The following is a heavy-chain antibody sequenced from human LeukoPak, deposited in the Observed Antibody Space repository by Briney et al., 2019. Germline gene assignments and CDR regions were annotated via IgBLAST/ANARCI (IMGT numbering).Heavy chain of an antibody. CDR1: GFTFSTYA. J-gene: IGHJ4*02. Sequence: GGSLRLSCAASGFTFSTYAMSWVRQAPGNGLEWVSTITSSGGTTFYADSVKGRFTISRDNSKNTLYLQINSLGVEDTAVYYCAKRSEYYVDYWGQGTLVTVSS. V-gene: IGHV3-23*01. D-gene: IGHD2-15*01. CDR2: ITSSGGTT. CDR3: AKRSEYYVDY.